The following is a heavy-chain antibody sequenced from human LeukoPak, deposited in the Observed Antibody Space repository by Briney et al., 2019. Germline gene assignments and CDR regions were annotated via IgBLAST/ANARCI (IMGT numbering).Heavy chain of an antibody. CDR3: AKGPVVPSATYFFEH. J-gene: IGHJ4*02. CDR2: INGSGGST. V-gene: IGHV3-23*01. D-gene: IGHD2-2*01. CDR1: GYTFSTYA. Sequence: GGSVRLSCEASGYTFSTYAMGWVRQAPGKGLEWVSSINGSGGSTFYADSVKGRFTISRDNSKNTLYLQMSSLTPEDTAVYYCAKGPVVPSATYFFEHWGQGTLVVVSS.